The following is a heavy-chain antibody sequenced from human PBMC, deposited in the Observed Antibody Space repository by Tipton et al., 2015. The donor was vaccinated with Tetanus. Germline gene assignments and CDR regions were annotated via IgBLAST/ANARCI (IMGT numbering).Heavy chain of an antibody. CDR3: ARSPNSIVGAAHDAFDI. Sequence: VQLVQSGAEVKKPGESLKISCKGSGYSFTSYWIGWVRQMPGKGLEWMGIIYPGDSDTRYSPPFQGQVTISADKSISTAYLQWSSRKASDTAMYYCARSPNSIVGAAHDAFDIWGQGTMVTVSS. CDR2: IYPGDSDT. V-gene: IGHV5-51*01. CDR1: GYSFTSYW. J-gene: IGHJ3*02. D-gene: IGHD1-26*01.